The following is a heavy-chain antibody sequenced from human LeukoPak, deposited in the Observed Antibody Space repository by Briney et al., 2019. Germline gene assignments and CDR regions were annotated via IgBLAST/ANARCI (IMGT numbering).Heavy chain of an antibody. CDR3: ARESYYYGSGSYDDFDY. V-gene: IGHV1-18*04. CDR2: VSAYNGNT. Sequence: ASVKVSCKASGYTFTSYGISWVRQAPGQGLEWMGWVSAYNGNTNYAQKLQGRVTMTTDTSTSTAYMGLRSLRSDDTAVYYCARESYYYGSGSYDDFDYWGQGTLVTVSS. J-gene: IGHJ4*02. D-gene: IGHD3-10*01. CDR1: GYTFTSYG.